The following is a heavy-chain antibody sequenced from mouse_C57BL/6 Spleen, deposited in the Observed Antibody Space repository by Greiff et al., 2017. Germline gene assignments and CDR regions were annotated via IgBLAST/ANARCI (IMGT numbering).Heavy chain of an antibody. V-gene: IGHV1-5*01. Sequence: EVKLVESGTVLARPGASVKMSCKTSGYTFTSYWMHWVKQRPGQGLEWIGAIYPGNSDTSYNQKFKGKAKLTAVTSASTAYMELSSLTNEDSAVYYCTRGASYGSSYFAMDYWGQGTSVTVSS. J-gene: IGHJ4*01. CDR2: IYPGNSDT. CDR3: TRGASYGSSYFAMDY. D-gene: IGHD1-1*01. CDR1: GYTFTSYW.